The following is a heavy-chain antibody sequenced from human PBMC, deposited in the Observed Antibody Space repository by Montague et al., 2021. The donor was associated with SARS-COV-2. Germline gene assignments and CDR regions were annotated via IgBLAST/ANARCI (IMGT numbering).Heavy chain of an antibody. V-gene: IGHV3-9*01. Sequence: SLRLSCAASGFTFDDYAMHWARQAPGKGLEWVSGISWNSGSIGYADSVKGRFTISRGNAKNSLYLQMNSLRAEDTALYYCAKDADWDYYGMDVWGQGTTVTVSS. CDR3: AKDADWDYYGMDV. J-gene: IGHJ6*02. CDR2: ISWNSGSI. CDR1: GFTFDDYA. D-gene: IGHD3/OR15-3a*01.